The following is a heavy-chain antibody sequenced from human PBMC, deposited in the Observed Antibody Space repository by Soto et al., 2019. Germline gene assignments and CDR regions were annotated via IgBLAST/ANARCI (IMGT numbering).Heavy chain of an antibody. CDR3: ARRYCSSTSCYPLRTNWFDP. J-gene: IGHJ5*02. CDR2: IIPIFGTA. Sequence: GASVKVSCKASGGTFSSYAISWVRQAPGQGLEWMGGIIPIFGTANYAQKFQGRVTITADESTSTAYMELSSLRSEDTAVYYCARRYCSSTSCYPLRTNWFDPWGQGTLVTVSS. V-gene: IGHV1-69*13. CDR1: GGTFSSYA. D-gene: IGHD2-2*01.